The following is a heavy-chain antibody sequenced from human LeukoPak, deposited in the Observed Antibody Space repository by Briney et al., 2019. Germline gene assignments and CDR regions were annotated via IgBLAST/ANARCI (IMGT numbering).Heavy chain of an antibody. J-gene: IGHJ4*02. CDR3: ARDWYDSSGYIALGY. Sequence: ASVKVSCKASGYNFTGYYMHWVRQAPGQGLEWMGRINPNSGGTNYAQKFQGRVTMTRDTSISTAYMELSRLRSDDTAVYYCARDWYDSSGYIALGYWGQGTLVTVSS. V-gene: IGHV1-2*06. CDR2: INPNSGGT. D-gene: IGHD3-22*01. CDR1: GYNFTGYY.